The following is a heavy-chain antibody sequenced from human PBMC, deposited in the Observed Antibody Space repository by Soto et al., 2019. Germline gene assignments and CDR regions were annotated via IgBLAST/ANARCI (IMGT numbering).Heavy chain of an antibody. CDR2: MDRSSANT. J-gene: IGHJ5*01. CDR1: GCTFTSYD. CDR3: VRGHRHNWIYTGDS. V-gene: IGHV1-8*01. D-gene: IGHD1-7*01. Sequence: ASAMVPCTASGCTFTSYDKHWVRKGTGQGLEWMGWMDRSSANTGYPEEVQGRVSMTKSSSISTGYMELPTLTSEDTAVYFCVRGHRHNWIYTGDSWG.